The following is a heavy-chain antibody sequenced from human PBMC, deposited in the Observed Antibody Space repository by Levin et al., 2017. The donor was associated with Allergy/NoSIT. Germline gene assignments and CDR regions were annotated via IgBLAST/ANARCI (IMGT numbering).Heavy chain of an antibody. Sequence: GGSLRLSCAASGFTFSSYAMHRVRQAPGKGLEWVAVISYDGSNKYYADSVKGRFTISRDNSKNTLYLQMNSLRAEDTAVYYCARAEKLDYWGQGTLVTVSS. J-gene: IGHJ4*02. CDR2: ISYDGSNK. V-gene: IGHV3-30-3*01. CDR3: ARAEKLDY. CDR1: GFTFSSYA.